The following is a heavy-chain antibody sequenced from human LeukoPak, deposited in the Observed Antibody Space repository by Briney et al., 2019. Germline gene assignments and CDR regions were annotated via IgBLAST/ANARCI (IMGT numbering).Heavy chain of an antibody. J-gene: IGHJ5*02. Sequence: SETLSLTCTVSGGSISSYYWSWIRQPAGKGLEWIGRMYTSGSTNYNPSLKSRVTMSVDTSKNQFSLKLSSVTAADTAVYYCARDRGEHDYGDMDWFDPWGQGTLVTVSS. V-gene: IGHV4-4*07. CDR1: GGSISSYY. CDR2: MYTSGST. CDR3: ARDRGEHDYGDMDWFDP. D-gene: IGHD4-17*01.